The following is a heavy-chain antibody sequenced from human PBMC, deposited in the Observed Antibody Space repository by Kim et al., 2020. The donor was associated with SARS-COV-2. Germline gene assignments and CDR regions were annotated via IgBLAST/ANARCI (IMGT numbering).Heavy chain of an antibody. Sequence: ADSVKGRFTISRDNAKNSLYLQMNSLRAEDTAVYYCARGNYIMSNGMDVWGQGTTVTVSS. J-gene: IGHJ6*02. CDR3: ARGNYIMSNGMDV. V-gene: IGHV3-21*01. D-gene: IGHD1-7*01.